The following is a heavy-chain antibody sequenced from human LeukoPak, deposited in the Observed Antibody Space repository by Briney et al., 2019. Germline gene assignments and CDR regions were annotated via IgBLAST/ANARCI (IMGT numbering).Heavy chain of an antibody. CDR3: ARDDYGDSKGRFDP. J-gene: IGHJ5*02. CDR2: INPNSGGT. V-gene: IGHV1-2*02. Sequence: ASVKVSCKASRYTFTGYYIHWVRQAPGQGLEWMGWINPNSGGTDYAQKFQGRVTMTRDTSISTAYMELSRLRSDDTAVYYCARDDYGDSKGRFDPWGQGTLVTVSS. CDR1: RYTFTGYY. D-gene: IGHD4-17*01.